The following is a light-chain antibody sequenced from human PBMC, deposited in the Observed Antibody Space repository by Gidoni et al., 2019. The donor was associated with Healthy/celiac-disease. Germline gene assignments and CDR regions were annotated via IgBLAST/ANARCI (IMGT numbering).Light chain of an antibody. CDR2: KVS. Sequence: VMTQSPLALSVTIGQPASISCRSSQSLVYRDGNNYLNWFQQRSGQSPRRLIYKVSNRASGVPDTFSGSGSGTDFTLKISMVEAEDVLVYDCMPGTRWPGTFGQGTKLQIQ. V-gene: IGKV2-30*01. CDR1: QSLVYRDGNNY. J-gene: IGKJ2*01. CDR3: MPGTRWPGT.